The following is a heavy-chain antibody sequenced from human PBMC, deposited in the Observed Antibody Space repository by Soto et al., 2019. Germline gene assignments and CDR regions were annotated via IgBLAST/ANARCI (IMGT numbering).Heavy chain of an antibody. CDR1: GFTFSSYA. CDR3: AKARPYNSGWCSLDS. V-gene: IGHV3-23*01. D-gene: IGHD6-19*01. Sequence: EVQLLESGGGLVQPGGSLRLSCVASGFTFSSYAMRWVRQAPGKGLEWVSAISGSGVYTYYADSAKGRFTVSRDNSKNTMDLQMNSLRGEDAAFYYWAKARPYNSGWCSLDSWGQGTLVTVSS. CDR2: ISGSGVYT. J-gene: IGHJ4*02.